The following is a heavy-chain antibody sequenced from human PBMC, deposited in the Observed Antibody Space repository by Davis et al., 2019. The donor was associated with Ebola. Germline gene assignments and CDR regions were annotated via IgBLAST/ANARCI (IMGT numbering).Heavy chain of an antibody. V-gene: IGHV3-11*01. Sequence: GGSLRLSCAASGFTFSDYYMSWIRQAPGKGLEWVSFISVSTDTIYYADSVKGRFTISRDNARNSLHLQMNSLRAEDTAVYYCARHLPLHAFDLWGQGTLVTVSS. J-gene: IGHJ4*02. CDR3: ARHLPLHAFDL. CDR2: ISVSTDTI. CDR1: GFTFSDYY. D-gene: IGHD4-11*01.